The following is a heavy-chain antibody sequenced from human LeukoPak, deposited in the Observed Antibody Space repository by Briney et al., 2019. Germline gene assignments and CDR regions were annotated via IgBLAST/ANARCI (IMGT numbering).Heavy chain of an antibody. CDR2: IYYSGST. Sequence: SETLSLTCIVSGGSISSTSYYWGWIRQPPGKGLEWIGSIYYSGSTYYNPSLKSRVTISVDTSKNQFSLKLSSVTAADTAVYYCARHHGGKGAFDYWGQGTLVTVSS. V-gene: IGHV4-39*01. CDR1: GGSISSTSYY. J-gene: IGHJ4*02. D-gene: IGHD4-23*01. CDR3: ARHHGGKGAFDY.